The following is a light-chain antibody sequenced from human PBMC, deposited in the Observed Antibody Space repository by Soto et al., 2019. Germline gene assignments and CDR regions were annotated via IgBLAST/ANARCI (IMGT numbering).Light chain of an antibody. CDR1: SSDVGGYYY. CDR2: EVS. CDR3: SSYAGSNNWV. Sequence: QSVLTQPPSASGSPGQSVTISCTGTSSDVGGYYYVSWYQQHPGKAPKLVIYEVSKRPSGVPDRFSGSKSGNTASLTVSGLQAEDEADYYCSSYAGSNNWVFGGGTKLTVL. J-gene: IGLJ3*02. V-gene: IGLV2-8*01.